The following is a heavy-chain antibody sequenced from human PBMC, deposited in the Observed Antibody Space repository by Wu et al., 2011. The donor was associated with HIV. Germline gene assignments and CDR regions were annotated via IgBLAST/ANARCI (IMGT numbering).Heavy chain of an antibody. V-gene: IGHV1-69*15. CDR2: LIPVYATP. J-gene: IGHJ4*02. D-gene: IGHD3-10*01. CDR1: GGTFNSYG. Sequence: QVQLVQSGAEVKKPGSSVKVSCKASGGTFNSYGISWVRQAPGQGLEWVGTLIPVYATPTYAQRFQGRVTLTADESTSTVYMDLNSLRLEDTAVYYCARDDPTLSGSFLDYWGLGTLVTVSS. CDR3: ARDDPTLSGSFLDY.